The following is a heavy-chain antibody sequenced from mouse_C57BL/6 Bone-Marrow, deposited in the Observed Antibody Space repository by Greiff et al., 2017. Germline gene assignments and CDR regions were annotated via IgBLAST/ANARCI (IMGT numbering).Heavy chain of an antibody. J-gene: IGHJ2*01. CDR1: GYTFTSYW. Sequence: QVQLQQPGAELVMPGASVKLSCKASGYTFTSYWMHWVKQRPGQGLEWVGEIDPADSYTNYNQKFKGKSTLTGDKASITAYMQISSLTSEDAAFYYCALPYFDYWGQGTTLTVSS. CDR2: IDPADSYT. D-gene: IGHD1-1*01. CDR3: ALPYFDY. V-gene: IGHV1-69*01.